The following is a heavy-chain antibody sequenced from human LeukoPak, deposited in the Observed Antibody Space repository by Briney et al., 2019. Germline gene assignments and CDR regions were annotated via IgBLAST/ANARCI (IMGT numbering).Heavy chain of an antibody. V-gene: IGHV4-61*01. CDR2: IYYTGST. D-gene: IGHD5-12*01. CDR3: VRSSRGYSGHDSGY. J-gene: IGHJ4*02. CDR1: GGSVSSGSYY. Sequence: SETLSLTCTVSGGSVSSGSYYWSCIRQTPGKGLEWIGYIYYTGSTNYNPSLKSRVTMSADTSKNQFSLRLNSVTAADTAVYYCVRSSRGYSGHDSGYWGQGTLVTVSS.